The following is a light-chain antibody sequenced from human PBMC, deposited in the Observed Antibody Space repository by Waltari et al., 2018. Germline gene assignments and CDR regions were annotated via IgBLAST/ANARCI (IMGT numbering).Light chain of an antibody. CDR1: RNAIGNSNH. J-gene: IGLJ2*01. V-gene: IGLV2-23*02. Sequence: QPALTQPASVSGSPGQSITISCTGSRNAIGNSNHVCWYQQHPGKAPRLIISEVTERPSGVSDRFSGSKSGNTASLTISGLQAEDEADYYCLSYTTRISFVFGGGTKLSVL. CDR2: EVT. CDR3: LSYTTRISFV.